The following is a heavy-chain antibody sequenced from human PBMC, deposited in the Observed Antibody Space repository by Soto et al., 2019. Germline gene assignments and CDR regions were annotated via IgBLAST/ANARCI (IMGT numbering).Heavy chain of an antibody. Sequence: PSETLSLTCAVYGGSFSGYYWSWIRQPPGKGLEWIGEINHSGSTNYNPSLKSRVTISVGTSKNQFSLKLSSVTAADTAVYYCARAGADFWSGYYLYYYYGMDVWGQGTTVTVSS. CDR3: ARAGADFWSGYYLYYYYGMDV. CDR2: INHSGST. D-gene: IGHD3-3*01. CDR1: GGSFSGYY. J-gene: IGHJ6*02. V-gene: IGHV4-34*01.